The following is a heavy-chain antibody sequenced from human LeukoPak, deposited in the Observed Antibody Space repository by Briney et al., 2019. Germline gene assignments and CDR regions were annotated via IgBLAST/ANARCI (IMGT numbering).Heavy chain of an antibody. V-gene: IGHV3-33*06. CDR3: AKDQPVHIAVAGTFFDY. Sequence: PGGSLRLSCAASGFTFSSYGMHWVRQAPGKGLEWVAVIWYDGSNKYYADSVKGRFTISRDNSKNTLYLQMNSLRAEDTAVYYCAKDQPVHIAVAGTFFDYWGQGTLVTVSS. CDR2: IWYDGSNK. CDR1: GFTFSSYG. D-gene: IGHD6-19*01. J-gene: IGHJ4*02.